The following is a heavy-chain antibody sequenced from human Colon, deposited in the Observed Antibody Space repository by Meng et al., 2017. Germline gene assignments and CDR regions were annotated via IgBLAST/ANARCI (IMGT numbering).Heavy chain of an antibody. Sequence: QVQLQESGLGLVKPSQTLSFTCTVSGSSISSDGSFWSWLRQSPGKGLEWFAYIYYSGSTYYNPSLMSRLTISVDTSNNHFSLTLSSVTAADTAVYYCARDRSGSGLFDFWGQGTLVTVSS. V-gene: IGHV4-31*03. CDR1: GSSISSDGSF. CDR2: IYYSGST. J-gene: IGHJ4*02. D-gene: IGHD3-22*01. CDR3: ARDRSGSGLFDF.